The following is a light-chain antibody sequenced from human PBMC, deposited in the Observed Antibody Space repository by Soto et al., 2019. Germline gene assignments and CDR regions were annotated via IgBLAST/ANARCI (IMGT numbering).Light chain of an antibody. J-gene: IGLJ3*02. CDR1: SSNIGSNT. Sequence: QAVVTQPPSASGTPGQRVTISCSGTSSNIGSNTVTWYQQVPGAAPKLLIYSTNQRPSGVPDRFSGSKSGTSASLAISGLQSDDEADYYCAAWDDNLNGVVFGGGTQLTVL. CDR2: STN. CDR3: AAWDDNLNGVV. V-gene: IGLV1-44*01.